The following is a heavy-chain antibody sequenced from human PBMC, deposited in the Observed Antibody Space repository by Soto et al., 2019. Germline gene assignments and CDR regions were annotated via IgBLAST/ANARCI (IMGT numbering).Heavy chain of an antibody. J-gene: IGHJ4*02. CDR2: ISGSGGST. V-gene: IGHV3-23*01. CDR1: GFTFSSYA. D-gene: IGHD5-18*01. Sequence: EVQLLESGGGLVQPGGSLRLSCAASGFTFSSYAMSWVRQAPGKGLEWVSAISGSGGSTYYADSVKGRFTISRDNSKNTLYLQMNSRRAEDTAVYYCAKGRGYSYALDYWGQGTLVTVSS. CDR3: AKGRGYSYALDY.